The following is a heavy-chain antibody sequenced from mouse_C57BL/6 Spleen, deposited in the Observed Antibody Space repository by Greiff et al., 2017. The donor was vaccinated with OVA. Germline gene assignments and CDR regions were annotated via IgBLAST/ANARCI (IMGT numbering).Heavy chain of an antibody. Sequence: QVQLQQSGPGLVAPSQSLSITCTVSGFSLTSYGVDWVRQPPGQGLEWLGVIWGGGSTNYNSALMSRLSISKDNSKSQVFLKMNSLQTDDTAMYYWAKRAYYGSSPAWFAYWGQGTLVTVSA. D-gene: IGHD1-1*01. CDR2: IWGGGST. CDR3: AKRAYYGSSPAWFAY. V-gene: IGHV2-9*01. J-gene: IGHJ3*01. CDR1: GFSLTSYG.